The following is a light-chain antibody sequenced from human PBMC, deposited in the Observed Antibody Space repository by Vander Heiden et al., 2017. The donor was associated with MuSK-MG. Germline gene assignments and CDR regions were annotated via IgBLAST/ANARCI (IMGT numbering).Light chain of an antibody. CDR3: SSYAGTDGI. J-gene: IGLJ2*01. CDR2: EVN. Sequence: QSALTPPPSASGSPGQSVTVPRTGVRRDARGYQHVSWYQQHPGKAPKLILYEVNQRPTGVPVRVSGSKSGDTASLTISELQPEDEADYYCSSYAGTDGIFGGGTKLTVL. CDR1: RRDARGYQH. V-gene: IGLV2-8*01.